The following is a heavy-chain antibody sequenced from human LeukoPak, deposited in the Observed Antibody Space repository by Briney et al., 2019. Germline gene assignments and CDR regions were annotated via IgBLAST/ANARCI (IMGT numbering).Heavy chain of an antibody. D-gene: IGHD6-13*01. J-gene: IGHJ4*02. Sequence: SETLSLTCTVSGGSISSYCWSWIRQPAGKGLEWIGRIYTSGSTNYNPSLKSRVTMSVDTSKNQFSLKLSSVTAADTAVYYCARETRIAAAGNPADWGQGTLVTVSS. V-gene: IGHV4-4*07. CDR1: GGSISSYC. CDR3: ARETRIAAAGNPAD. CDR2: IYTSGST.